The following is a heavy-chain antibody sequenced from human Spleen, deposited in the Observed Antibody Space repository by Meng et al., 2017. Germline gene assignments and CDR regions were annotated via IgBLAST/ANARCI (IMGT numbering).Heavy chain of an antibody. Sequence: QPQLQASGPGLVKPSEALSLTCCVSGGSISTSGYYWGWIRQPPGKGLEWIGSIGHSGITYYTPSLKSRVTVSIDTSKSQFSLKLTSVTAADTAVYYCVRSSGWVRTGFDPWGQGTLVTVSS. D-gene: IGHD6-19*01. V-gene: IGHV4-39*01. J-gene: IGHJ5*02. CDR3: VRSSGWVRTGFDP. CDR2: IGHSGIT. CDR1: GGSISTSGYY.